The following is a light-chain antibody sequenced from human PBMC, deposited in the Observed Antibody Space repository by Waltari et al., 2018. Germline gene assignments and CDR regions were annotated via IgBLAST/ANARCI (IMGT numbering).Light chain of an antibody. J-gene: IGKJ4*01. CDR3: QQCYDVPLT. CDR2: WAS. Sequence: IVMTQSPDSLAVSPGERVTVNCKSNQTLLYTSNNKNYLAWYQQKPGQAPKLLIYWASTRESGVPDRFSGSGSGTDFTLIISGLQADDVAVYYCQQCYDVPLTFGGGTKVEIK. V-gene: IGKV4-1*01. CDR1: QTLLYTSNNKNY.